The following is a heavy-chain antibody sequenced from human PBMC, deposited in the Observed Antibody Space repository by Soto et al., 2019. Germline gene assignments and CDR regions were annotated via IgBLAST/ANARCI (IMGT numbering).Heavy chain of an antibody. CDR2: IIPILGIA. J-gene: IGHJ6*03. Sequence: QVQLVQSGAEVKKPGSSVKVSCKASGGTFSSYTISWVRQAPGQGLEWMGRIIPILGIANYAQKFQGRVTTTADKSTSTAYMELSSLRSEDTAVYYCARQERGSSWYMDVWGQGTTVTVSS. V-gene: IGHV1-69*02. D-gene: IGHD6-13*01. CDR1: GGTFSSYT. CDR3: ARQERGSSWYMDV.